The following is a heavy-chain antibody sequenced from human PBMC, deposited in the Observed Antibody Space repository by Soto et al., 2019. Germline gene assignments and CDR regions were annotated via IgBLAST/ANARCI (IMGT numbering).Heavy chain of an antibody. CDR2: IYYSGST. V-gene: IGHV4-59*01. CDR3: ARSNIVVVVAATPGLYNWFDP. Sequence: SETLSLTCTVSGGSISSYYWSWIRQPPGKGLEWIGYIYYSGSTNYNPSLKSRVTISVDTSKNQFSLKLSSVTAADTAVYYCARSNIVVVVAATPGLYNWFDPWGQGTLVTVS. CDR1: GGSISSYY. J-gene: IGHJ5*02. D-gene: IGHD2-15*01.